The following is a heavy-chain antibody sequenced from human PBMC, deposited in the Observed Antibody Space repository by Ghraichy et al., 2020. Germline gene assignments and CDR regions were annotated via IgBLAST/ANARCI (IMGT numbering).Heavy chain of an antibody. J-gene: IGHJ4*02. CDR3: ARDPSNTSGRFAYFDY. CDR2: ISAYNGDT. D-gene: IGHD3-22*01. Sequence: ASVKVSCKASGYTFNIHGIVWVRQAPGQGLEWMGWISAYNGDTKYAQNFQGRVTMTTETSTSTAYMELRSLISDDTAVYYCARDPSNTSGRFAYFDYWGQGTLVTVSS. CDR1: GYTFNIHG. V-gene: IGHV1-18*04.